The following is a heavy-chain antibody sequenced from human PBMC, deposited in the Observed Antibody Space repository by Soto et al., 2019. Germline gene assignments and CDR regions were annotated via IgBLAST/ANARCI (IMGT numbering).Heavy chain of an antibody. Sequence: PGGSLRLSCAASGFTFRNYWMSWVRQAPGKGLEWVANIKEDGSQKYCVDSVKGRFTVSRDNTKNSLYLEMNRLTAEDTAVYYCAREDEPDRDACRKCGAYDYWGQGILVTVSS. CDR2: IKEDGSQK. CDR1: GFTFRNYW. D-gene: IGHD1-26*01. V-gene: IGHV3-7*01. J-gene: IGHJ4*02. CDR3: AREDEPDRDACRKCGAYDY.